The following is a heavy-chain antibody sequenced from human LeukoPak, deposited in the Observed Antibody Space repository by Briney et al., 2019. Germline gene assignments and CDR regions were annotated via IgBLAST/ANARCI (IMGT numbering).Heavy chain of an antibody. J-gene: IGHJ4*02. Sequence: PSETLSLTSTIAGVSIGGDHWSWLPQAPGQEPEWIGYISYTGSTSYNPSLRSRVTISLNTPEIQFSLRLTSVTAADTAVYYCSRAVTGTSLVDFWGQGTLVGVSS. D-gene: IGHD6-19*01. CDR1: GVSIGGDH. V-gene: IGHV4-59*08. CDR3: SRAVTGTSLVDF. CDR2: ISYTGST.